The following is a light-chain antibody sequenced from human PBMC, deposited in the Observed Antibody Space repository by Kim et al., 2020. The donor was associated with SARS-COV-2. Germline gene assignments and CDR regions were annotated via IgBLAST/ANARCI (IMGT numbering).Light chain of an antibody. J-gene: IGLJ2*01. V-gene: IGLV1-40*01. CDR2: GNS. Sequence: RVTLSCTGGSCDSGALYEVRWHQMLPGTSPKHLVYGNSNRPSGVPDRFSDSKSGTSASLAITGLQAEDEADYYCQSYDSGLGGSVFGGGTQLTVL. CDR1: SCDSGALYE. CDR3: QSYDSGLGGSV.